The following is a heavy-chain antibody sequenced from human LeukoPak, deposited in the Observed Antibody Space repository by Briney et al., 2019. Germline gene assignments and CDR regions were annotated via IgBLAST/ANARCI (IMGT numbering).Heavy chain of an antibody. J-gene: IGHJ3*02. Sequence: GGSLRLSCAASGFTFSNSAMSWVRQAPGKGLEWVSTLSGSGITTYYADSVKGRFTISRDNPKNTLYLQMNSLRAEDTAVYYCAKDKTGYHAFDIWGQGTMVTVSS. CDR1: GFTFSNSA. CDR2: LSGSGITT. D-gene: IGHD5-12*01. V-gene: IGHV3-23*01. CDR3: AKDKTGYHAFDI.